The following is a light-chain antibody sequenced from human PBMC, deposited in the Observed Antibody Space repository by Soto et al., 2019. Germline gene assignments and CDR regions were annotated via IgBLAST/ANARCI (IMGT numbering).Light chain of an antibody. CDR2: QAS. CDR1: QTISNW. Sequence: DIQMTQSPSTLSASVGDRVTITCRSSQTISNWLAWYQQKPGKAPNLLIYQASTLQSGVSSRFSGSGSGTEFTLTISSLQPDDFATYYCQQYKSDSWTFGQVTKVDIK. V-gene: IGKV1-5*03. CDR3: QQYKSDSWT. J-gene: IGKJ1*01.